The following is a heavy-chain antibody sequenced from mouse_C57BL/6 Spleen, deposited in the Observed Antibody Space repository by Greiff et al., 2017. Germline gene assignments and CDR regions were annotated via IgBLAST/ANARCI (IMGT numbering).Heavy chain of an antibody. CDR3: AKKGDGSRPYYAMDD. D-gene: IGHD1-1*01. Sequence: QVQLQQSGPGLVQPSQSLSITCTASGFSLTSYGVHWVRQSPGKGLEWLGVIWRGGSTDYNTAFMSRLSITKDNSNSQVFFKMNSLQADDTAIYYCAKKGDGSRPYYAMDDWGQGTSVTVSS. CDR2: IWRGGST. CDR1: GFSLTSYG. V-gene: IGHV2-5*01. J-gene: IGHJ4*01.